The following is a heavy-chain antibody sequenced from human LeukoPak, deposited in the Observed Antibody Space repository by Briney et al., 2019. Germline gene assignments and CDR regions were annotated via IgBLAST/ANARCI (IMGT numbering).Heavy chain of an antibody. V-gene: IGHV4-59*01. Sequence: PSGTLSLTCTVSGGSISSYYWSWIRQPPGKGLEWIGYIYYSGSTNYNPSLKSRVTISVDTSKNQFSLKLSSVTAADTAVYYCARSRPVFDYWGQGTLVTVSS. CDR1: GGSISSYY. CDR3: ARSRPVFDY. J-gene: IGHJ4*02. CDR2: IYYSGST.